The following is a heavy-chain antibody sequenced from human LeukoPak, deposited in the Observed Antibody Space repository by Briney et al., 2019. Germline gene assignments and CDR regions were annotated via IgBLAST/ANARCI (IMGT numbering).Heavy chain of an antibody. Sequence: PSETLSLTCTVSGDSISNYYWSWIRQPPGKGLDWIGYIFSSGSTNYNPSLKSRVTMSVDTSKSQFSLKLSSVTAADTAIYYCARYNSGWSYFDYWGQGTLVTVSS. CDR2: IFSSGST. CDR3: ARYNSGWSYFDY. J-gene: IGHJ4*02. V-gene: IGHV4-59*01. D-gene: IGHD6-19*01. CDR1: GDSISNYY.